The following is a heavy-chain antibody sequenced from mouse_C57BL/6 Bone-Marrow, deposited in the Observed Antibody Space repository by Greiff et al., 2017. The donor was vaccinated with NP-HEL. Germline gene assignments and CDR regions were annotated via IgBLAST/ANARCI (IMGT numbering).Heavy chain of an antibody. J-gene: IGHJ1*03. D-gene: IGHD1-1*01. CDR1: GYAFTSSW. V-gene: IGHV1-82*01. Sequence: QVQLQQSGPELVKPGASVKISCKASGYAFTSSWMNWVKQRPGKGLEWIGRIYPGDGDTNYNGKFKGKATLTADKSSSTAYMQLSSLTSEDSAVDFCARRRGYYYGSWYFDVWGKGTTVTVSS. CDR3: ARRRGYYYGSWYFDV. CDR2: IYPGDGDT.